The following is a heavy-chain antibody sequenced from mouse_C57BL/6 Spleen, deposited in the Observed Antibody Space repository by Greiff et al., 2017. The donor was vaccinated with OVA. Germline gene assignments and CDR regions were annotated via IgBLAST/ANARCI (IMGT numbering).Heavy chain of an antibody. CDR2: IDPSDSYT. CDR1: GYTFTSYW. D-gene: IGHD2-5*01. Sequence: QVQLKQPGAELVMPGASVKLSCKASGYTFTSYWMHWVKQRPGQGLEWIGEIDPSDSYTNYNQKFKGKSTLTVDKSSSTAYMQLSSLTSEDSAVYYCAYYSNQEGFAYWGQGTLVTVSA. CDR3: AYYSNQEGFAY. V-gene: IGHV1-69*01. J-gene: IGHJ3*01.